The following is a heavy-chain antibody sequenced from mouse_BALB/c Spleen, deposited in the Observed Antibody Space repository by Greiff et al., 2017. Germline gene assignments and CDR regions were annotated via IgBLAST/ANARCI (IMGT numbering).Heavy chain of an antibody. D-gene: IGHD2-10*02. CDR3: AREYGNDYYAMDY. J-gene: IGHJ4*01. Sequence: DVKLVESGGGLVQPGGSRKLSCAASGFTFSSFGMHWVRQAPEKGLEWVAYISSGSSTIYYADTVKGRFTISRDNPKNTLFLQMTSLRSEDTAMYYCAREYGNDYYAMDYWGQGTSVTVSS. CDR2: ISSGSSTI. V-gene: IGHV5-17*02. CDR1: GFTFSSFG.